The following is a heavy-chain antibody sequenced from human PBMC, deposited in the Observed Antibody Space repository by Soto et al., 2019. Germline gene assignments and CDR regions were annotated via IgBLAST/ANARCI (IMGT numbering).Heavy chain of an antibody. CDR2: IYYSGST. CDR3: ARGISSGKSSPYYYYYMDV. D-gene: IGHD3-10*01. J-gene: IGHJ6*03. V-gene: IGHV4-59*01. CDR1: GGSISSYY. Sequence: SETLSLTCTVSGGSISSYYWSWIRQPPGKGLEWIGYIYYSGSTNYNPSLKSRVTISVDTSKNQFSLKLSSVTAADTAVYYCARGISSGKSSPYYYYYMDVWGKATTVTVSS.